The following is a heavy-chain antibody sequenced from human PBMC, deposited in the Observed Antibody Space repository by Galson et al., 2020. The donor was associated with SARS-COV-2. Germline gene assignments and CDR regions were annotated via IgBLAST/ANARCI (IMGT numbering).Heavy chain of an antibody. CDR1: GFTFSSYG. Sequence: GESLKISCAASGFTFSSYGMHWVRQAPGKGLEWVAVIWYDGSNKYYADSVKGRFTISRDNSKNTLYLQMNSLRAEDTAVYYCARDFWVGATNPYYYDYYGRDVWGQGTTVTVSS. D-gene: IGHD3-10*01. J-gene: IGHJ6*02. CDR3: ARDFWVGATNPYYYDYYGRDV. CDR2: IWYDGSNK. V-gene: IGHV3-33*01.